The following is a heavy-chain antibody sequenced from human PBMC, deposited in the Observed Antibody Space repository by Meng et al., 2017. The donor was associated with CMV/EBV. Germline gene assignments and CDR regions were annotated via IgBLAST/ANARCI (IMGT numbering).Heavy chain of an antibody. D-gene: IGHD6-6*01. J-gene: IGHJ5*02. Sequence: LTLQQSGPGLVKPSQTLSLTCAISGDSVSSNSAAWNWIRQSPSRGLEWLGRTYYRSKWYNDYAVSVKSRITINPDTSKNQFSLKLSSVTAADTAVYYCARSIAARPYRYNWFDPWGQGTLVTVSS. CDR2: TYYRSKWYN. CDR3: ARSIAARPYRYNWFDP. V-gene: IGHV6-1*01. CDR1: GDSVSSNSAA.